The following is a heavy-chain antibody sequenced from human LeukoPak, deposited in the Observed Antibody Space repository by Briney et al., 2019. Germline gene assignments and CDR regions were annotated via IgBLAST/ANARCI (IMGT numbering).Heavy chain of an antibody. J-gene: IGHJ3*02. D-gene: IGHD4-23*01. Sequence: GASVKVSCKASGYTFTNYDINWVRQATGQGLEWMGWMNPNSGNTGYAQKFQGRVTMTRNTSISTAYMELSSLRSGDTAVYYCARVVVTTGGVDAFDIWGQGTMVTVSS. V-gene: IGHV1-8*01. CDR1: GYTFTNYD. CDR3: ARVVVTTGGVDAFDI. CDR2: MNPNSGNT.